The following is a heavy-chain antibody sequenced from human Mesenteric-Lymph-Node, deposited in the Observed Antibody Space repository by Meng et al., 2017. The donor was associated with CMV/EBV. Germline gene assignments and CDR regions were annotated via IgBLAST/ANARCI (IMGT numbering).Heavy chain of an antibody. CDR2: ISASGDRV. Sequence: GGSLRLSCAASGFINYAMSWVRQAPGPGLEWVSGISASGDRVFYTHSVKGRFFISRDSSRNIFYLQMNSLGAEATAVYFCAKDDLVSIAAPYSLDVWGQGTTVTVSS. D-gene: IGHD6-6*01. J-gene: IGHJ6*02. CDR3: AKDDLVSIAAPYSLDV. V-gene: IGHV3-23*01. CDR1: GFINYA.